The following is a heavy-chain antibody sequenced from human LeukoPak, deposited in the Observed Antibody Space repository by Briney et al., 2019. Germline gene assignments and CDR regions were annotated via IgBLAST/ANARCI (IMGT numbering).Heavy chain of an antibody. CDR3: AKDLHSNPYNAFDI. Sequence: PGGSLRLSCAASGFTFDDYAMHWVRQAPGKGLEWVSGISWNGGSIGYADSVKGRFTISRDNAKNSLYLQMNCLRAEDMALYYCAKDLHSNPYNAFDIWGQGTMVTVSS. J-gene: IGHJ3*02. V-gene: IGHV3-9*03. D-gene: IGHD4-11*01. CDR2: ISWNGGSI. CDR1: GFTFDDYA.